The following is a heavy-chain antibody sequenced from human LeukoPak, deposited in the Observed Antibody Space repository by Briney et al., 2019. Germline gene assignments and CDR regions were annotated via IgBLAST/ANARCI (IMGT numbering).Heavy chain of an antibody. CDR2: IYGSGST. Sequence: ASETLSLTCTVSGGSITSYYWSWIRQPPGKGLEWIGYIYGSGSTDYSPSLKGRVTISVDTSKNQFSLKLSSVTAADTAVYYCARSIAVARLDYWGQGTLVTVSS. CDR1: GGSITSYY. CDR3: ARSIAVARLDY. D-gene: IGHD6-19*01. J-gene: IGHJ4*02. V-gene: IGHV4-59*01.